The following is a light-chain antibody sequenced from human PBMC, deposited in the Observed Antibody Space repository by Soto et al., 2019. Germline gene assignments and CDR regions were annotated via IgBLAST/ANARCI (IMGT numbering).Light chain of an antibody. J-gene: IGKJ4*01. CDR2: DKS. CDR3: QQRSNWLLT. V-gene: IGKV3-11*01. Sequence: IVLTQSPATLSLSPGERATLSCRASQSVSSYLAWYQQKPGQAPRLLIYDKSNRATGIPARFSGSGSGTDLTLTISSLEPEDFAVYYCQQRSNWLLTFGGGTKVEIK. CDR1: QSVSSY.